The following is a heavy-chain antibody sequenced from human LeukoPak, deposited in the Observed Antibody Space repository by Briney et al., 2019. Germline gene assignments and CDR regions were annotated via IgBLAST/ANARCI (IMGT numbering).Heavy chain of an antibody. CDR1: GGSIDITNY. J-gene: IGHJ4*02. V-gene: IGHV4-4*02. CDR3: TREDRPFCPFAQ. CDR2: ISHDGTT. D-gene: IGHD3-22*01. Sequence: SETLSLTCGVSGGSIDITNYWSWVRQAPGKGLEWIGEISHDGTTNYNPSLRSRVAMSFDRANNQFSLSLTSVTAADTAVYYCTREDRPFCPFAQGGQGVLVTVSS.